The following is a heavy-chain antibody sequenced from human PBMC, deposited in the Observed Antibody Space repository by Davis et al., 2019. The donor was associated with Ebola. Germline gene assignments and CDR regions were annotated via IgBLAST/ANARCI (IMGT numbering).Heavy chain of an antibody. D-gene: IGHD2-15*01. J-gene: IGHJ4*02. Sequence: GGSLRLSCAASGFTFSSYWMSWVRQAPGKGLEWVANIKQDGSEKYYVDSVKGRFTISRDNAKNSLYLQMNSLRVEDTAIYFCARDRVSATFDYWGQGTLVTVSS. CDR1: GFTFSSYW. V-gene: IGHV3-7*03. CDR3: ARDRVSATFDY. CDR2: IKQDGSEK.